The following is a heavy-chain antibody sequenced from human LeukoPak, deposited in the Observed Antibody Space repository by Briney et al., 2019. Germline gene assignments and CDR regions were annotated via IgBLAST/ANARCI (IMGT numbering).Heavy chain of an antibody. V-gene: IGHV3-48*01. CDR1: GFTFSSYA. J-gene: IGHJ4*02. D-gene: IGHD1-1*01. Sequence: GGSLRLSCAASGFTFSSYAMSWVRQAPGKGLEWVSYISSSSSTIYYADSVKGRFTISRDNAKNSLYLQMNGLRAEDTAVYYCAREGLERPGDWGQGTLVTVSS. CDR3: AREGLERPGD. CDR2: ISSSSSTI.